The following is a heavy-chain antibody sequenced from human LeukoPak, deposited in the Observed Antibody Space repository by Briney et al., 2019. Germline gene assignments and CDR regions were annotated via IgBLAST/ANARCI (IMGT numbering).Heavy chain of an antibody. CDR2: IRWNSGSI. V-gene: IGHV3-9*01. D-gene: IGHD2-2*01. Sequence: GRSLRLSCAASGFTFDDYAMHWVRQAPGKGLEWVSGIRWNSGSIGYADSVKGRFTISRDNAKNSLYLQMNSLRAEDTALYYCAKDKGCSSTSCTVYYYGMDVWGQGTTVTVSS. CDR1: GFTFDDYA. CDR3: AKDKGCSSTSCTVYYYGMDV. J-gene: IGHJ6*02.